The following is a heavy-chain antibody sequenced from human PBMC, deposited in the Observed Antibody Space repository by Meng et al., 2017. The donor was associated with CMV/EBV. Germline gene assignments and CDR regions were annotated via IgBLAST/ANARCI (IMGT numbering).Heavy chain of an antibody. D-gene: IGHD3-22*01. CDR3: VKDGFSYQSSGGTFES. V-gene: IGHV3-9*01. J-gene: IGHJ4*02. CDR1: GFIFDDYS. CDR2: LNWNSNHI. Sequence: SLKISCAVSGFIFDDYSMHWVRQAPGKGPEWLLSLNWNSNHIGQAESVKGRFAISRDNAKNSLYLQMNSLRVEDTAVYYCVKDGFSYQSSGGTFESWGQGTRVT.